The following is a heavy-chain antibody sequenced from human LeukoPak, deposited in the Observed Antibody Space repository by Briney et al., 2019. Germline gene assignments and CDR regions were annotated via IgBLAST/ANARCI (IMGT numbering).Heavy chain of an antibody. CDR1: GGSIRSTSWD. CDR3: ARPDYDSSGSYYDNWFDP. D-gene: IGHD3-22*01. CDR2: IYYSGST. V-gene: IGHV4-39*01. Sequence: SETLSLTCTVSGGSIRSTSWDWGWIRQPPGKGLEWIGSIYYSGSTNYNPSLKSRVTMSVDTSKNQFSLKLSSVTAADTAVYYCARPDYDSSGSYYDNWFDPWGQGTLVTVSS. J-gene: IGHJ5*02.